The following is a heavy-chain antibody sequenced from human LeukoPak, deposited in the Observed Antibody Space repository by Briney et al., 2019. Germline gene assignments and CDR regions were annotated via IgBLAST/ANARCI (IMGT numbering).Heavy chain of an antibody. CDR1: GYTFTGYY. V-gene: IGHV1-2*02. CDR2: INPNSGGT. Sequence: ASVKVPCKASGYTFTGYYMHWVRQAPGQGLEWMGWINPNSGGTKYAQKFQGRVTMTRDTSISTAYMELSRLRSDDTAVYYCARASSTSLWFGELLPDYWGQGTLVTVSS. CDR3: ARASSTSLWFGELLPDY. J-gene: IGHJ4*02. D-gene: IGHD3-10*01.